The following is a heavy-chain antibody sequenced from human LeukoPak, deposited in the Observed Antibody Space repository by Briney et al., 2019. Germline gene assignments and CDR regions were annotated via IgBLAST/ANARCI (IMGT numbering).Heavy chain of an antibody. CDR3: ARGRKYYDFWSGYPDYYYYYGMDV. J-gene: IGHJ6*02. Sequence: SETLSLTCAVYGGSFSGYYWSWIRQPPGKGLEWIGEINHSGSTNYNPSLKSRVTTSVDTSKNQFSLKLSSVTAAATAVYYCARGRKYYDFWSGYPDYYYYYGMDVWGQGTTVTVSS. CDR1: GGSFSGYY. V-gene: IGHV4-34*01. D-gene: IGHD3-3*01. CDR2: INHSGST.